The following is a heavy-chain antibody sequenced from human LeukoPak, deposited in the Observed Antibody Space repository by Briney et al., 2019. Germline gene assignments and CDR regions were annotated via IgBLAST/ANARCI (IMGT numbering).Heavy chain of an antibody. J-gene: IGHJ5*02. CDR2: INHSGST. Sequence: SETLSLTCAVSGGSFSAYYWSWIRQPPGKGLEWIGEINHSGSTNYNPSLKSRVTISMDTSKNQLSLKLNSVTAADTAVYYCTSSGWYRGWFDPWGQGTLVSVSS. D-gene: IGHD6-19*01. CDR3: TSSGWYRGWFDP. V-gene: IGHV4-34*03. CDR1: GGSFSAYY.